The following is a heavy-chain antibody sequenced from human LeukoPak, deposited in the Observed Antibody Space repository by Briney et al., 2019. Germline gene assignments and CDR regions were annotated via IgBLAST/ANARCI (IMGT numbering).Heavy chain of an antibody. V-gene: IGHV1-46*01. J-gene: IGHJ4*02. CDR3: VREESGGYFDY. CDR1: GYTFTNYL. CDR2: ITPSVDTT. D-gene: IGHD2-8*02. Sequence: ASVKVSCKASGYTFTNYLLHWVRQAPGQGLEWVGRITPSVDTTNYAQKFRDRVTMTRDTSTSTVYMELSILRSEDTAVYHCVREESGGYFDYWGQGTLVTVSS.